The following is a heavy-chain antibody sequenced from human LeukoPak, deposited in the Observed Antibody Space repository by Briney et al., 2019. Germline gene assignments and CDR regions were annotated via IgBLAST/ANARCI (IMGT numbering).Heavy chain of an antibody. V-gene: IGHV4-39*01. D-gene: IGHD3-22*01. Sequence: SETLSLTCAVSGGSISSTSYYWAWIRQPPGKGLEWIGTFYYSGSTYHNPSLKSRVTLSVDTSRNQFSLRLSSVDAADTAVYYCAKAGVRYFDSSGLYAFDFWGQGTTVTVSS. CDR1: GGSISSTSYY. CDR2: FYYSGST. CDR3: AKAGVRYFDSSGLYAFDF. J-gene: IGHJ3*01.